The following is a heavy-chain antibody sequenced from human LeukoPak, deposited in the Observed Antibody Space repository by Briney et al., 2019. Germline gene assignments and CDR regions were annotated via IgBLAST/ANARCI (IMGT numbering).Heavy chain of an antibody. Sequence: GGSLRLSCAASGFTFSRSWMTWVRQAPGKGLEWVASINEDGSEIHYVDSVKGRFTISRDNAKNSLYLQMNSLRAEDTAVHYCARSRNVLRFLEWSGPDAFDIWGQGTMVTVSS. D-gene: IGHD3-3*01. CDR1: GFTFSRSW. CDR3: ARSRNVLRFLEWSGPDAFDI. J-gene: IGHJ3*02. V-gene: IGHV3-7*01. CDR2: INEDGSEI.